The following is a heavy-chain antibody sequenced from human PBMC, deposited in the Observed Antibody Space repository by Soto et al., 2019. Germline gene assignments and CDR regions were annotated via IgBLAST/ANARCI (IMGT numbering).Heavy chain of an antibody. CDR3: AGGYCSGGSCYLSP. D-gene: IGHD2-15*01. V-gene: IGHV4-61*01. CDR2: IYYSGST. CDR1: GGSVSSGSYY. J-gene: IGHJ5*02. Sequence: QVQLQESGPGLVKPSETLSLTCTVSGGSVSSGSYYWSWIRQPPGKGLEWIGYIYYSGSTNYNPSLKSRVTISVDTSKNQFSLKLSSVTAADTAVYYCAGGYCSGGSCYLSPWGQGTLVTVSS.